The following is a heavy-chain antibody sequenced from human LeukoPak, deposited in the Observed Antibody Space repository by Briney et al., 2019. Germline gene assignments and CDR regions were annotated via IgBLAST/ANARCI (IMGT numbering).Heavy chain of an antibody. V-gene: IGHV4-34*01. CDR1: GGSFSGYY. Sequence: SETLSLTCAVYGGSFSGYYWSWIRQPPGKGLEWIGEINHSGSTNYNPSLKSRATISVDTSKNQFSLKLSSVTAADTAVYYCAITGGYYDSSGYYYYYYYGMDVWGQGTTVTVSS. D-gene: IGHD3-22*01. CDR3: AITGGYYDSSGYYYYYYYGMDV. CDR2: INHSGST. J-gene: IGHJ6*02.